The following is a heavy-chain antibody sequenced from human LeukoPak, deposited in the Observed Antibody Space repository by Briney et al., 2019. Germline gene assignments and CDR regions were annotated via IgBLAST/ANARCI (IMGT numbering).Heavy chain of an antibody. CDR3: ARAYSSRTSPYNWFDP. V-gene: IGHV1-2*02. D-gene: IGHD6-13*01. Sequence: ASVKVSCKASGYTFTGYYMHWVRQAPGQGLEWLGWLNPNSGGTNYAQKFQGRVTMTRDTSISTAYMELSRLRSDDTAVYYCARAYSSRTSPYNWFDPWGQGTLVTVSS. J-gene: IGHJ5*02. CDR1: GYTFTGYY. CDR2: LNPNSGGT.